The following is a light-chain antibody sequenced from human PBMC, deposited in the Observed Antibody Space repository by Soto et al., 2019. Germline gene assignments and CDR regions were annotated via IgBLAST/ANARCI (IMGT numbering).Light chain of an antibody. CDR3: QQYNSYTWM. CDR1: QSISSW. J-gene: IGKJ1*01. CDR2: DAS. Sequence: DIQMTQSPSTLSASVGDRVTITCRASQSISSWLAWYQQKPGKAPKLLIYDASGLESGVPSRFSGSGSGTEFTLTISSLQPDDFATYYCQQYNSYTWMFGQGTKVDIK. V-gene: IGKV1-5*01.